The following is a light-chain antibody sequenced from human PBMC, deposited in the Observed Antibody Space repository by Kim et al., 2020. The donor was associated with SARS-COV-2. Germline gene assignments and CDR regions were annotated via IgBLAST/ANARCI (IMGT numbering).Light chain of an antibody. J-gene: IGKJ4*01. Sequence: LSPGERSTLSCRASQSVGNSLAWFQQKPGQAPRLRIFETSIRATGIPARFSGSGSGTAFTLTISSLEPEDFAVYYCQQRYNWPLTFGGGTKVDIK. CDR3: QQRYNWPLT. CDR1: QSVGNS. V-gene: IGKV3-11*01. CDR2: ETS.